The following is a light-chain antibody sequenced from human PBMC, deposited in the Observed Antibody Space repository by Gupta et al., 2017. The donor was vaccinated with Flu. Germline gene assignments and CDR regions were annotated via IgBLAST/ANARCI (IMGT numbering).Light chain of an antibody. V-gene: IGKV1-39*01. CDR2: AAT. Sequence: DIQMTPSSSSLSASVGDRVTITCRATQNIDTYLNWYKQKPGRAPQLLIYAATILQIGGPASFRASGSVTEFTRIISSLQPGDLATYYCQHGCTTPVSFGQWTRV. CDR3: QHGCTTPVS. J-gene: IGKJ1*01. CDR1: QNIDTY.